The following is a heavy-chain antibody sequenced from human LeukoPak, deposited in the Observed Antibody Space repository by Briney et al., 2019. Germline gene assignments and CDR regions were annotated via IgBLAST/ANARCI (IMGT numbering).Heavy chain of an antibody. J-gene: IGHJ4*02. CDR1: GFTFSSYS. CDR2: ISSSSSYI. D-gene: IGHD6-19*01. Sequence: GGSLRLSCAASGFTFSSYSMNWVRQAPGKGLEWVSSISSSSSYIYYADSVKGRFTTSRDNAKNSLYLQMNSLRAEDTAVYYCARDMLAVAGMDYWGQGTLVTVSS. CDR3: ARDMLAVAGMDY. V-gene: IGHV3-21*01.